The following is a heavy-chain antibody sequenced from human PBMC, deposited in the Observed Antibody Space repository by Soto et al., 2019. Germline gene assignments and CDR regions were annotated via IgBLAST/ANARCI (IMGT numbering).Heavy chain of an antibody. J-gene: IGHJ4*02. D-gene: IGHD6-13*01. CDR3: ASGFKAAAGTVG. CDR1: GGSISSYY. Sequence: SGTLSLTCTVSGGSISSYYWSWIRQPPGKGLEWIGYIYYSGSTNYNPSLKSRVTISVDTSKNQFSLKLSSVTAADTAVYYCASGFKAAAGTVGWGQGTLVTVSS. CDR2: IYYSGST. V-gene: IGHV4-59*01.